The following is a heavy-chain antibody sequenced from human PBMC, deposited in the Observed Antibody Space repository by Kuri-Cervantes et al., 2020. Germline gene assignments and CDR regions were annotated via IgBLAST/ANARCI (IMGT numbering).Heavy chain of an antibody. CDR3: ARRVSPNNYFDY. CDR2: ISWDGGST. Sequence: GESLKISCAASGFTFDDYTMHWVRQAPGKGLEWVSLISWDGGSTYYADSVKGRFTISRDNSKNTLYLQMNSLRAEDTAVYYCARRVSPNNYFDYWGQGTLVTVSS. J-gene: IGHJ4*02. CDR1: GFTFDDYT. V-gene: IGHV3-43*01.